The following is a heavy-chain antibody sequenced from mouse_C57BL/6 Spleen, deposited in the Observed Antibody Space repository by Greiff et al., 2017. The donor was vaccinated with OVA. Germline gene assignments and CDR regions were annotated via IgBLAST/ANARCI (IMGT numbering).Heavy chain of an antibody. CDR1: GYTFTDYE. CDR2: IDPETGGT. V-gene: IGHV1-15*01. D-gene: IGHD4-1*01. J-gene: IGHJ4*01. CDR3: TRLGPSYAMDY. Sequence: QVQLQQPGAELVRPGASVTLSCKASGYTFTDYEMHWVKQTPVHGLEWIGAIDPETGGTAYNQKFKGKAILTADKSSSTAYMELRSLTSEDSAVYYCTRLGPSYAMDYWGQGTSVTVSS.